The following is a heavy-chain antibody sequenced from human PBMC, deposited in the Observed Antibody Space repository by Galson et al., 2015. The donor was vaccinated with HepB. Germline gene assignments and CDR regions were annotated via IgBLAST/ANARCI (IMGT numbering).Heavy chain of an antibody. D-gene: IGHD2-2*01. CDR3: ARSPLGYCSSTSCHAWWFDP. J-gene: IGHJ5*02. Sequence: SVKVSCKASGGTFSSYAISWVRQAPGQGLEWMGGIIPIFGTANYAQKFQGRVTITADESTSTAYMELSSLRSEDTAVYYCARSPLGYCSSTSCHAWWFDPWGQGTLVTVSS. V-gene: IGHV1-69*13. CDR2: IIPIFGTA. CDR1: GGTFSSYA.